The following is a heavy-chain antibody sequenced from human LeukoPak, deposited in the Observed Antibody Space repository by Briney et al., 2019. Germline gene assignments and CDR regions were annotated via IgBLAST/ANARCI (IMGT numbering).Heavy chain of an antibody. CDR1: GGSISSSSYY. D-gene: IGHD5-18*01. V-gene: IGHV4-39*07. Sequence: SETLSLTCTVSGGSISSSSYYWGWIRQPPGMGLEWIGSIYYSGSTYYNPSLKSRVTISVDTSKNQFSLKLSSVTAADTAVYYCARDGTHTAMAPFDYWGQGTLVTVSS. J-gene: IGHJ4*02. CDR3: ARDGTHTAMAPFDY. CDR2: IYYSGST.